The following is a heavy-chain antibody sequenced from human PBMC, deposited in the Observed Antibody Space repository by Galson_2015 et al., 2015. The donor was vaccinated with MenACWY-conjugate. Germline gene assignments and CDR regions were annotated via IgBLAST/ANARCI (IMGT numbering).Heavy chain of an antibody. D-gene: IGHD1-26*01. Sequence: QSGAEVKKPGESLKISCTASGYNFITYWIGWVRQVPGKGLEWVGLISPIDSKTRYSPAFEGRVTISADNSITTAYLQWNSLQASDTAMYYCARHPPGGRGMAVRGQGTTVTVSS. V-gene: IGHV5-51*01. J-gene: IGHJ6*02. CDR1: GYNFITYW. CDR3: ARHPPGGRGMAV. CDR2: ISPIDSKT.